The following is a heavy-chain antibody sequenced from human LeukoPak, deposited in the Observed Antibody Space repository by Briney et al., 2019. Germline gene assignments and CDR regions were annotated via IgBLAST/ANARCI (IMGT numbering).Heavy chain of an antibody. V-gene: IGHV3-66*02. Sequence: GRSLRLSCAASGFTFSSYAMRWVRQAPGKGLEWVSVIYSGGSTYYADSVKGRFTISRDNSKNTLYLQMNSLRAEDTAVYYCASSSNYYYYYGMDVWGQGTTVTVSS. CDR1: GFTFSSYA. D-gene: IGHD6-6*01. CDR3: ASSSNYYYYYGMDV. J-gene: IGHJ6*02. CDR2: IYSGGST.